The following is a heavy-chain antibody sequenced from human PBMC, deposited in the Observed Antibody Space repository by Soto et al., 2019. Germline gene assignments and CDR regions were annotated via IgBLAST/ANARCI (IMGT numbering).Heavy chain of an antibody. Sequence: SETLSLTCTVSGGSISSYYWSWIRQPPGKGLEWIGYIYYSGSTNYNPSHKSRVTISVDTSKNQFSLKLSSVTAADTAVYYCELLGGYYTRGSPYYCRDVWGKGTTVTVSS. J-gene: IGHJ6*03. CDR2: IYYSGST. V-gene: IGHV4-59*08. CDR1: GGSISSYY. D-gene: IGHD3-3*01. CDR3: ELLGGYYTRGSPYYCRDV.